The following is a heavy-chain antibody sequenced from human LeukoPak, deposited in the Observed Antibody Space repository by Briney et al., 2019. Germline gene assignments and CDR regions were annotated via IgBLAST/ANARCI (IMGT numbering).Heavy chain of an antibody. CDR1: GGSISRYY. CDR2: ISDSGTT. J-gene: IGHJ4*02. CDR3: AREWKTYYYDSSGYEDYFDY. V-gene: IGHV4-59*01. Sequence: SETLSLTCTVSGGSISRYYWSWIRQPPGKGLEWFGYISDSGTTNYNPSLKSRVTISVDTSKNQFSLKLSSVTAADTAVYYCAREWKTYYYDSSGYEDYFDYWGQGTLVTVST. D-gene: IGHD3-22*01.